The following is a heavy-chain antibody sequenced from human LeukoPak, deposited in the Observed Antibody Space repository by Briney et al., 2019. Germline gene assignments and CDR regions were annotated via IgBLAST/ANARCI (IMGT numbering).Heavy chain of an antibody. CDR3: ARGGIVGSTSQFDP. CDR1: DGSISSHY. V-gene: IGHV4-59*11. CDR2: SFYSGNT. J-gene: IGHJ5*02. Sequence: SETLSLTCTVSDGSISSHYWSWFRQPPGEGLEGSGYSFYSGNTNSNPSLKSRVTMSIATPKNQFSLNLRSVTAADTGVYYCARGGIVGSTSQFDPWGQGTLVTVCS. D-gene: IGHD1-26*01.